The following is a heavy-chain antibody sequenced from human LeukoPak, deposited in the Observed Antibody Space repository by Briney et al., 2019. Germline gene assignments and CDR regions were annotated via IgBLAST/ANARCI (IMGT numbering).Heavy chain of an antibody. D-gene: IGHD2-15*01. J-gene: IGHJ6*02. CDR1: GGSFSGYY. CDR3: ARSPGLLWYSPQYYYYGMDV. V-gene: IGHV4-34*01. CDR2: LNRGGGT. Sequence: SVTLSFTCAVYGGSFSGYYWSWIRQPPGKGLEGIGVLNRGGGTNYNPSLKSRVTISVDTSKSQFSLKLSSVTAADTAVYYCARSPGLLWYSPQYYYYGMDVWGQGTTVTVSS.